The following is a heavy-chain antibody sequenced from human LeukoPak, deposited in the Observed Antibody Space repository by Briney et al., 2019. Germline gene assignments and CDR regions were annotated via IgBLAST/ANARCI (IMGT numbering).Heavy chain of an antibody. CDR1: GYNFKSYG. D-gene: IGHD3-10*01. CDR3: ARAVPYYFGSGSTEEFDY. V-gene: IGHV1-18*04. J-gene: IGHJ4*02. CDR2: ISGYNGNT. Sequence: ASVKVSCKASGYNFKSYGISWVRQAPGQGLEWMGWISGYNGNTDSAQKLQGRVTMTSDTSTSTAYMELRSLRSGDTAFYYCARAVPYYFGSGSTEEFDYWGQGTLVTVSS.